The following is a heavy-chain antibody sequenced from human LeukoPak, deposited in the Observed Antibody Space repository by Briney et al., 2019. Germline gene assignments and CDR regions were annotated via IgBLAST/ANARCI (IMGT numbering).Heavy chain of an antibody. CDR2: ISGSGDNT. D-gene: IGHD2-15*01. J-gene: IGHJ4*02. CDR3: AKMTSGGSCFQSDY. CDR1: GFTFSSYA. V-gene: IGHV3-23*01. Sequence: GGSLRLSCAASGFTFSSYAMSWVRQAPGKGLEWVSAISGSGDNTYYADSVKGRCTISRDNSRNTLYLQVNTLRAEDTAVYYCAKMTSGGSCFQSDYWGQGTLVTVSS.